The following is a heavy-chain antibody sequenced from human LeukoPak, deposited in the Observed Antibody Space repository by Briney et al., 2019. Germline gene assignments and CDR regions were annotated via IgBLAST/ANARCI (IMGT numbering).Heavy chain of an antibody. J-gene: IGHJ3*02. CDR2: ISAYNGNT. D-gene: IGHD5-18*01. V-gene: IGHV1-18*01. Sequence: ASVKVSCKASGYTFTSYGISCVRQAPGQGLEWMGWISAYNGNTNYAQKLQGRVTMTTDTSTSTAYMELRSLKSDDTAVYYCARDRFNVMVTTEDAFDIWGQGTMVTVSS. CDR3: ARDRFNVMVTTEDAFDI. CDR1: GYTFTSYG.